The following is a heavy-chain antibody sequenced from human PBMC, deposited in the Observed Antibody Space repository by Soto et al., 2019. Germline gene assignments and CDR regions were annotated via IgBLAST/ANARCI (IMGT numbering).Heavy chain of an antibody. J-gene: IGHJ4*02. CDR3: ARSRDLSEMATIMVPGYYFDY. CDR1: GFTFSSYS. D-gene: IGHD3-10*01. Sequence: PGGSLRLSCAASGFTFSSYSMNWVRQAPGKGLEWVSSISSSSSYIYYADSVKGRFTISRDNAKNSLYLQMNSLRAEDTAVYYCARSRDLSEMATIMVPGYYFDYWGQGTLVTVSS. V-gene: IGHV3-21*01. CDR2: ISSSSSYI.